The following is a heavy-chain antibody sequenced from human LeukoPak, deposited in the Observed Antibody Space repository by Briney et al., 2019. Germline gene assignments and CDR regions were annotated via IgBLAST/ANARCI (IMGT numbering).Heavy chain of an antibody. D-gene: IGHD6-19*01. CDR3: ARRRRGTDSSGWYASGDYYFDY. CDR2: IYYTGST. Sequence: NASESLSLACTVHGGSVSCEYWRWIRQPPAKGLERNRYIYYTGSTNDHHTLQSRVTIGVNTSMKQFSLKSRSVPAADTAVYYWARRRRGTDSSGWYASGDYYFDYWGQGTLVTVSS. V-gene: IGHV4-59*02. J-gene: IGHJ4*02. CDR1: GGSVSCEY.